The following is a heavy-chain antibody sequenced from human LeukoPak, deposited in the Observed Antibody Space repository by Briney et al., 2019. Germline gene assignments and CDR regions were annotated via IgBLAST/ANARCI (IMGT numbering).Heavy chain of an antibody. D-gene: IGHD3-22*01. Sequence: GGSLRLSCAASGFTFSSYAMSWVRQAPGKGLEWVSAISGSGGSTYYADSVKGRFTISRDNSKNTLYLQMNSLRAEDTAVYYCAKDGVYYCDSSGYRNLDYWGQGTLVTVSS. CDR2: ISGSGGST. CDR1: GFTFSSYA. CDR3: AKDGVYYCDSSGYRNLDY. V-gene: IGHV3-23*01. J-gene: IGHJ4*02.